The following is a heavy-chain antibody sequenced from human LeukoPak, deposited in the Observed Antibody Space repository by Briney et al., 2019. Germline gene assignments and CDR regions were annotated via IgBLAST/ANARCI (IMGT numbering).Heavy chain of an antibody. CDR2: IDTGVNT. Sequence: GGSLRLSCAASGFTVSNNYMSWVRQAPGKGLEWVSIIDTGVNTYYADSVKGRFTISRDNSKNTLYLQVNSLRAEDTAVYYCARDLNYWGQGTLVTVSS. CDR3: ARDLNY. J-gene: IGHJ4*02. CDR1: GFTVSNNY. V-gene: IGHV3-53*01.